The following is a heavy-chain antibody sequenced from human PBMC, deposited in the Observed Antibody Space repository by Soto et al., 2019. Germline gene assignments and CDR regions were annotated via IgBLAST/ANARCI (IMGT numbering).Heavy chain of an antibody. CDR2: ISGRGDHR. CDR3: AKDRALENQTPYGMDV. J-gene: IGHJ6*02. Sequence: EVQLLESGGGFVQPGGSLRLSCAASGFSFSSLAMSWVRQAPGKGLEWVSTISGRGDHRYYADSVKGRFTISRDNSKNRLYLQMDGLRVDDTAVYYCAKDRALENQTPYGMDVWGQGTTVTV. D-gene: IGHD2-2*01. V-gene: IGHV3-23*01. CDR1: GFSFSSLA.